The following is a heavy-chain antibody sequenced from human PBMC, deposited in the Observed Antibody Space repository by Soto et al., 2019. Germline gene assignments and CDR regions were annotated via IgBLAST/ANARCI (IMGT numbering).Heavy chain of an antibody. CDR3: AGRYGDYFDY. D-gene: IGHD4-17*01. V-gene: IGHV4-59*01. J-gene: IGHJ4*02. Sequence: SETLSLTCTVSGDSIRNYYWSWIRQTPGKGLEWIGYIYYSGSPNYNPSLKSRVTISVDTSKNQFSLKLSSVTAADTAAYYCAGRYGDYFDYWGQGTLVTVSS. CDR1: GDSIRNYY. CDR2: IYYSGSP.